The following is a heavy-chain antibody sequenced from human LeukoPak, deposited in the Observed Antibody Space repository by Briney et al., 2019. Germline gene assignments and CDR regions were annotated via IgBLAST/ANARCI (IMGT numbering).Heavy chain of an antibody. Sequence: KSSETLSLTCTVSGGSISSGSYYWSWIRQPAGKGLEWIGRIHTSGSTDYNPSLKSRVTMSLDMSRNQFSLKLKSVTAADTAVYYCAREGSMTARPFVSIDYWGQGTLVTVSS. CDR3: AREGSMTARPFVSIDY. D-gene: IGHD6-6*01. CDR2: IHTSGST. CDR1: GGSISSGSYY. V-gene: IGHV4-61*02. J-gene: IGHJ4*02.